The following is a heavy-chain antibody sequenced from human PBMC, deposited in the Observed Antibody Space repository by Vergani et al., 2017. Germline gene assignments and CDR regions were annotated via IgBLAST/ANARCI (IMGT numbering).Heavy chain of an antibody. CDR3: AHSSSYAEYFQH. V-gene: IGHV3-30*03. J-gene: IGHJ1*01. Sequence: QVQLVESGGGVVQPGRSLRLSCAASGFTFNNYGIHWVRQAPGKGLEWVAVISYDGSNKYYADSVKGRFTISRDNSKNTLYLQMNSLRAEDTAVYYCAHSSSYAEYFQHWGQGTLVTVSS. CDR1: GFTFNNYG. CDR2: ISYDGSNK. D-gene: IGHD6-6*01.